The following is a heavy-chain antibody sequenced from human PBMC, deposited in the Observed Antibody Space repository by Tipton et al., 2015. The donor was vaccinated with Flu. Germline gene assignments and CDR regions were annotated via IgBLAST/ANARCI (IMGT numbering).Heavy chain of an antibody. CDR1: GGSISSYY. Sequence: TLSLTCTVSGGSISSYYWSWIRQPPGKGLEWIGYIYYSGSTNYNPSLKSRVTIPVDTSKNQFSLKLSSVTAADTAVYYCARVSGYYDSSGTRNDAFDIWGRGPGVTVSS. CDR3: ARVSGYYDSSGTRNDAFDI. J-gene: IGHJ3*02. CDR2: IYYSGST. V-gene: IGHV4-59*01. D-gene: IGHD3-22*01.